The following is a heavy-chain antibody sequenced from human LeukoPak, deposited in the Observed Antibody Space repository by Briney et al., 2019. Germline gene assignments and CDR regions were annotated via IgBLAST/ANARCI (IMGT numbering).Heavy chain of an antibody. CDR1: GYTSTSYD. D-gene: IGHD3-10*01. CDR2: MNPNSGNT. V-gene: IGHV1-8*01. Sequence: ASVKVSCKASGYTSTSYDINWVRQATGQGLEWMGWMNPNSGNTGYAQKFQGRVTMTRNTSISTAYMELSSLRSEDTAVYYCAREGFTMVRGVISWFDPWGQGTLVTVSS. CDR3: AREGFTMVRGVISWFDP. J-gene: IGHJ5*02.